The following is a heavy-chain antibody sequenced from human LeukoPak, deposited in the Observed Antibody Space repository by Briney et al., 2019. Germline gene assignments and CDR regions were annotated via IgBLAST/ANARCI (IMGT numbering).Heavy chain of an antibody. J-gene: IGHJ3*01. Sequence: GGSLRLSCAASGFTFDDHAMHWVRQAPGKGLEWVSGISWNSGSIGYADSVKGRFTISRDNAKNSLYLQMNSLRAEDTALYYCARGVTATWGQGTMVTVSS. CDR2: ISWNSGSI. CDR3: ARGVTAT. V-gene: IGHV3-9*01. CDR1: GFTFDDHA. D-gene: IGHD2-21*02.